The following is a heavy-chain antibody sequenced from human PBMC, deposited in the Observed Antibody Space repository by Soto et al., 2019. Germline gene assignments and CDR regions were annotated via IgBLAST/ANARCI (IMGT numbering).Heavy chain of an antibody. CDR1: GFTFGNYA. Sequence: GGSLRLSCAASGFTFGNYAMSWVRQAPGKGLEWVSDISGSGGKTNYADSVKGRFTILRGNSKNTLYLQINSLRVDDTAIYYCAKDSGYHDYPDYWGQGTLVTVSS. V-gene: IGHV3-23*01. CDR2: ISGSGGKT. CDR3: AKDSGYHDYPDY. D-gene: IGHD6-25*01. J-gene: IGHJ4*02.